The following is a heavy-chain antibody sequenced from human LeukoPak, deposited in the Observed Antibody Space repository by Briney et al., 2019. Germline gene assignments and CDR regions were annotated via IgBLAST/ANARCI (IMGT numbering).Heavy chain of an antibody. D-gene: IGHD3-10*01. Sequence: SETLSLTCTVSGGSISGSIYYCGWIRPPRARGLEWIGSINCSGSTNYNPSLKSRVTISVDTSTNQFSLKLISVTATDTAVYYCASHYGPWGQATLVTVSS. V-gene: IGHV4-39*01. CDR2: INCSGST. CDR3: ASHYGP. J-gene: IGHJ4*02. CDR1: GGSISGSIYY.